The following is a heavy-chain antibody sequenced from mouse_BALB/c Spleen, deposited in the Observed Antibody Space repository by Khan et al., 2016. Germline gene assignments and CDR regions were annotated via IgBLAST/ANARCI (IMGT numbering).Heavy chain of an antibody. V-gene: IGHV1S136*01. J-gene: IGHJ1*01. CDR1: GYTFTSYI. Sequence: VQLQQSGPELVKPGASVKMSCKASGYTFTSYIMHWVKQKPGQGLEWIGYINPYNDGSKYNEKFKGKATLTSDKSSSTAYMELSSLTSEDSAVYYCGRRNYYVSSFYWYFDVWGAGTTVTVSS. CDR3: GRRNYYVSSFYWYFDV. CDR2: INPYNDGS. D-gene: IGHD1-1*01.